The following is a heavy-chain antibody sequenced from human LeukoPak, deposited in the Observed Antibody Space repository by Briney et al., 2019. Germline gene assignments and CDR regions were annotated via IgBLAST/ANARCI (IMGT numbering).Heavy chain of an antibody. CDR2: IWYDGSNK. CDR3: ARDKGPRGRGYFDY. D-gene: IGHD2-15*01. Sequence: PGGSLRLSCAASGFTFSSYGMHWVRQAPGKGLEWVAVIWYDGSNKYYADSVKGRFTISRDNSKNTLYLQMNSLRAEDTAVYYCARDKGPRGRGYFDYWGQGTLVTVSS. CDR1: GFTFSSYG. J-gene: IGHJ4*02. V-gene: IGHV3-33*01.